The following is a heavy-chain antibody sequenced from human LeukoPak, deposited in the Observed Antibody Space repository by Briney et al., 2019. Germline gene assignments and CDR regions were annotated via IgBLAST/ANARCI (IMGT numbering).Heavy chain of an antibody. CDR1: GYTFTSYY. CDR3: ARGRSDYGGNFYFDY. CDR2: INPSGGST. Sequence: ASVKVSCKASGYTFTSYYMHWVRQAPGQGLEWMGIINPSGGSTSYAQKFQGRVTMTRDTSTSTVYMELSSLRSEDRAVYYCARGRSDYGGNFYFDYWGQGTLVTVSS. D-gene: IGHD4-23*01. V-gene: IGHV1-46*01. J-gene: IGHJ4*02.